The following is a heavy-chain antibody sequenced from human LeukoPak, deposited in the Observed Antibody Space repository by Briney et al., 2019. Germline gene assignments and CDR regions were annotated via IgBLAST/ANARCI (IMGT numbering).Heavy chain of an antibody. V-gene: IGHV4-39*01. J-gene: IGHJ4*02. D-gene: IGHD3-22*01. CDR1: GGSISSSSYY. Sequence: SETLSLTCTVSGGSISSSSYYWGWIRQPPGKGLEWIGSIYYSGSTYYNPSLKSRVTISVDTSKNQFSLKLSSVTAADTAVYYCARGWGYGSGSKTYYYDSSGYYIARHPGRLFDYWGQGTLVTVSS. CDR3: ARGWGYGSGSKTYYYDSSGYYIARHPGRLFDY. CDR2: IYYSGST.